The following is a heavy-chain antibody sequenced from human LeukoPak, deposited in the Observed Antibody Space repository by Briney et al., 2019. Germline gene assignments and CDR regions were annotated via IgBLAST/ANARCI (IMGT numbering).Heavy chain of an antibody. Sequence: SETLSLTCTVSGGSISSGGYYWSWLRQPPGKGLEWIGEINHSGSTNYNPSLKSRVTISVDTSKNQFSLKLSSVTAADTAVYYCARHRPSSIVVVIANFRHDAFDIWGQGTMVTVSS. CDR2: INHSGST. CDR3: ARHRPSSIVVVIANFRHDAFDI. CDR1: GGSISSGGYY. J-gene: IGHJ3*02. V-gene: IGHV4-39*01. D-gene: IGHD2-21*01.